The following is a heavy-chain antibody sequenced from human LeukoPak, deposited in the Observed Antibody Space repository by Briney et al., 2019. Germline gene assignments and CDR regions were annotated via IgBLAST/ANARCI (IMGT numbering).Heavy chain of an antibody. CDR3: AKDWTHCSSTSCYAPFSFYYFDY. CDR1: GFTFSSDP. Sequence: GGALRLSCATPGFTFSSDPRSWLRQSPGKGLEWVSSLRGSDRTTYYADSVKGRFTISRDNSKTTLYLQMSSLRGEDTAVYYCAKDWTHCSSTSCYAPFSFYYFDYWGQGTLVTVSS. V-gene: IGHV3-23*01. CDR2: LRGSDRTT. J-gene: IGHJ4*02. D-gene: IGHD2-2*01.